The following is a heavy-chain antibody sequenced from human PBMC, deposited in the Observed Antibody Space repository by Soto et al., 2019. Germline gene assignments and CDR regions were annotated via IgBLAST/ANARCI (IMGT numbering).Heavy chain of an antibody. Sequence: PSETLSLTCTVSGGSINTFYWSWVRQPAGKGLEWIGRIFSSGSTSFNPSLESRVAMSVGTSKNHFSLNLSSVTAAEMAVFYFGREGSYSAYNFAPEIQVWSFDFWGQGALVTVSS. CDR3: GREGSYSAYNFAPEIQVWSFDF. V-gene: IGHV4-4*07. D-gene: IGHD5-12*01. CDR2: IFSSGST. J-gene: IGHJ4*02. CDR1: GGSINTFY.